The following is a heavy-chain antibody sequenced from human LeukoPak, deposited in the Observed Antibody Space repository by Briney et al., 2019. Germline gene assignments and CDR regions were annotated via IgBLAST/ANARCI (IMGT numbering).Heavy chain of an antibody. Sequence: ASVKVSCKASGYTFTSYGISWVRQAPGQGLEWMGWISAYNGNTNYAQKLQGRVTMTTDTSTSTAHMELRSLRSDDTAVYYCARVVEGSGWYYYYYGMDVWGQGTTVTVSS. V-gene: IGHV1-18*01. CDR1: GYTFTSYG. J-gene: IGHJ6*02. CDR3: ARVVEGSGWYYYYYGMDV. CDR2: ISAYNGNT. D-gene: IGHD6-19*01.